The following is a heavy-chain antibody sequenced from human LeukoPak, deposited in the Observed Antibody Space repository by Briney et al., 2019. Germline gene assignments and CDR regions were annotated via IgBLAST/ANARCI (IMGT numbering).Heavy chain of an antibody. CDR2: ISSSSSYI. Sequence: GGSLRLSCAASGFTFSGYSMNWVRQAPGKGLEWVSSISSSSSYIYYADSVKGRFTISRDNAKNSLYLQMNSLRAEDTAVYYCARYYYDSSGYKGGDAFDIWGQGTMVTVSS. D-gene: IGHD3-22*01. J-gene: IGHJ3*02. V-gene: IGHV3-21*01. CDR3: ARYYYDSSGYKGGDAFDI. CDR1: GFTFSGYS.